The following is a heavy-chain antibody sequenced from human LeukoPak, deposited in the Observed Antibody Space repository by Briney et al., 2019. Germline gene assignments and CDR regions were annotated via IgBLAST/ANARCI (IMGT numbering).Heavy chain of an antibody. CDR1: GSTVSSNY. D-gene: IGHD5-24*01. Sequence: GGSLRLSCAASGSTVSSNYMSWVRQAPGKGLEWVSLISSGGGTYYADSVKGRFTISRDNSKSMVYLQMNSLRADDTAVYYCAREEMAVSGYFDYWGQGILVTVSS. CDR3: AREEMAVSGYFDY. J-gene: IGHJ4*02. V-gene: IGHV3-53*01. CDR2: ISSGGGT.